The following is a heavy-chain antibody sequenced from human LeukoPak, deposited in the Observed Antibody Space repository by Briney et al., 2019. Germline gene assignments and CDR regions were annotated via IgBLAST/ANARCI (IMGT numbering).Heavy chain of an antibody. V-gene: IGHV4-39*01. D-gene: IGHD3-22*01. CDR2: LAYSGST. CDR3: ASSTSYYYDTSGYFEY. Sequence: SETLSLTCTVSGGFIGSSSFYWAWIRQTPGKGLEWIGSLAYSGSTYYKSSLKSRVTLSVDAAKNRFSLNLTSVTAADTALFYCASSTSYYYDTSGYFEYWGQGILVTVSS. CDR1: GGFIGSSSFY. J-gene: IGHJ4*02.